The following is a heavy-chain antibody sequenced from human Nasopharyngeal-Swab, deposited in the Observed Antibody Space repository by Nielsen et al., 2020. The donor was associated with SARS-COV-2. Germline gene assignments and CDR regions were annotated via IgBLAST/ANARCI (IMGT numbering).Heavy chain of an antibody. CDR2: IWYDGSNK. J-gene: IGHJ4*02. CDR1: GFTFSSYG. V-gene: IGHV3-33*01. Sequence: GGSLRLSCAASGFTFSSYGMHWVRQAPGKGLEWVAVIWYDGSNKYYADSVKGRLTISRDNSKNTLYLQMDSLRGEDTAVYYCARDAPAHYGAFYWGRGTLVTVSS. D-gene: IGHD4-17*01. CDR3: ARDAPAHYGAFY.